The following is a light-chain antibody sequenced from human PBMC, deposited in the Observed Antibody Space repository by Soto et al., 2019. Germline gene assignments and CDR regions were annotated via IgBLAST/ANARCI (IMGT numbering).Light chain of an antibody. J-gene: IGKJ5*01. V-gene: IGKV3-15*01. Sequence: EIGLTQSRASLSVSPGERATLSCRASQSVSSYLAWYQQKPGQAPRLLMYDTSTRATGIPARFSGSGSGTEFTLTISSLQSEDFAVYHCQHYHNRPAITFGQGTRLEIK. CDR2: DTS. CDR1: QSVSSY. CDR3: QHYHNRPAIT.